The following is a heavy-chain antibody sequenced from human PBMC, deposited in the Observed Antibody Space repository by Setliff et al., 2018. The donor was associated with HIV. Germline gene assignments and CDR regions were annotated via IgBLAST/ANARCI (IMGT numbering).Heavy chain of an antibody. CDR2: INPSGGST. J-gene: IGHJ4*02. D-gene: IGHD5-12*01. Sequence: ASVKVSCKASGYTFTSYHIHWVRQAPGQGLEWMGVINPSGGSTSYAQKFQGRVTMTRGTSSGTVYMELSGLRFEDTAMYYCARVGERWLQFYYFDNWGQGTLVTV. CDR3: ARVGERWLQFYYFDN. V-gene: IGHV1-46*01. CDR1: GYTFTSYH.